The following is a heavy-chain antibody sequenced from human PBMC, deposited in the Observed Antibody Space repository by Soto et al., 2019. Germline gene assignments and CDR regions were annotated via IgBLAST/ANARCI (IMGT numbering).Heavy chain of an antibody. CDR3: AILYVWGSDFAF. CDR1: GFPLSFYV. CDR2: FSTDGNHQ. J-gene: IGHJ4*02. D-gene: IGHD3-16*01. Sequence: QEQLLESGGGVVQPGRSLRLSCAASGFPLSFYVGHWVRQAPGKGLEWVALFSTDGNHQQYADFAKGRFTISRDNSKNTQFLQMNSLRPDDTAIYYCAILYVWGSDFAFWGQGTRVTVPP. V-gene: IGHV3-30*03.